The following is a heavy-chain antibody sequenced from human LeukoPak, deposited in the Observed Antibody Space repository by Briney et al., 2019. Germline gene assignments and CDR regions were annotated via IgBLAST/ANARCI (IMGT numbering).Heavy chain of an antibody. CDR3: ARGPQAAGYHFDG. J-gene: IGHJ4*02. D-gene: IGHD6-13*01. Sequence: PSETLSLSCTVSGVAISSSSYYWVWIRQPPGQGLDSIITIHYSGNTYYNSSRKSRVTISVDTSKSQLSLRLSSVTGADTAVYFCARGPQAAGYHFDGWGEGTLVTVSS. CDR2: IHYSGNT. CDR1: GVAISSSSYY. V-gene: IGHV4-39*01.